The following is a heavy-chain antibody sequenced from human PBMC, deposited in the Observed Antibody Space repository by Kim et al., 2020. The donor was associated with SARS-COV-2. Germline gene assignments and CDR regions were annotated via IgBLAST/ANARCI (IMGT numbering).Heavy chain of an antibody. Sequence: GGSLRLSCAASGFSFSDSSMHWVRQASGKGLQWVGRIRSKANSKAKTYSASVKGRFSSARDESKIAAYLHMNRVKTEGTAVCYCTRVPGTTLAFCDA. V-gene: IGHV3-73*01. D-gene: IGHD1-1*01. J-gene: IGHJ3*01. CDR3: TRVPGTTLAFCDA. CDR1: GFSFSDSS. CDR2: IRSKANSKAK.